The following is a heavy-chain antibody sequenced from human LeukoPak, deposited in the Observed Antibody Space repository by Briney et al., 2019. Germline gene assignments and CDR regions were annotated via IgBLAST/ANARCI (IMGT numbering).Heavy chain of an antibody. CDR3: ARDAPYSSGWYYFDY. CDR2: ISGSGSSA. CDR1: GFTFSSYA. V-gene: IGHV3-23*01. Sequence: GGSLRLSCAASGFTFSSYAMSWVRQAPGEGLQWVSDISGSGSSAYYADSVRGRFTISRDNSKNTLYLQMNSLRAEDTAVYYCARDAPYSSGWYYFDYWGQGTLVTVSS. J-gene: IGHJ4*02. D-gene: IGHD6-19*01.